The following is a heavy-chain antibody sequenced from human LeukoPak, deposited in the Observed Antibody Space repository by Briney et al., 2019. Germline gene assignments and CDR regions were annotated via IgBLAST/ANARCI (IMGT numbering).Heavy chain of an antibody. CDR3: AKSAGGGWAYYFDY. Sequence: PGGSLRLSCAASGFIFSSYGMHWVRQAPGKGLEWVAFIRYDGGNKNFADSVKGRFTISRDNSKNTLFLQMNSLRPEDTAVYYCAKSAGGGWAYYFDYWGQGTPVTVSS. CDR1: GFIFSSYG. CDR2: IRYDGGNK. V-gene: IGHV3-30*02. D-gene: IGHD6-19*01. J-gene: IGHJ4*02.